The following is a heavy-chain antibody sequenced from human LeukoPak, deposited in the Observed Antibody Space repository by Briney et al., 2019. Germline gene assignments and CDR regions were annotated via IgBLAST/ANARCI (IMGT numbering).Heavy chain of an antibody. Sequence: SETLSLTCTVSGGSISSSSYYWGWIRQPPGKGLEWIGSIYYSGSTYYNPSLKSRVTISVDTSKNQFSLKLSSVTAADTAVYYCARDHGATVTYDYWGQGTLVTVSS. CDR3: ARDHGATVTYDY. CDR2: IYYSGST. J-gene: IGHJ4*02. V-gene: IGHV4-39*07. CDR1: GGSISSSSYY. D-gene: IGHD4-17*01.